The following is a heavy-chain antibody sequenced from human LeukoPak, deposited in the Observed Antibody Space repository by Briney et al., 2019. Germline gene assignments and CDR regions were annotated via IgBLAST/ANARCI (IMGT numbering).Heavy chain of an antibody. CDR1: GSSIRSDYY. V-gene: IGHV4-38-2*01. Sequence: SETLSLTXVVSGSSIRSDYYWGWIRQPPGKGLEWIVSVYHGGNTYYNPSLKSRVSMSLDTSKDQFSLKLTSVTAADTAVYYCARHLNSIFGVVTPDYWGQGTLVTVSS. J-gene: IGHJ4*02. D-gene: IGHD3-3*01. CDR2: VYHGGNT. CDR3: ARHLNSIFGVVTPDY.